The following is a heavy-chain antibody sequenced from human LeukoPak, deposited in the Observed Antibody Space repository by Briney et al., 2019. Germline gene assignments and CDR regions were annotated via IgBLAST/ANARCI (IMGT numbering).Heavy chain of an antibody. D-gene: IGHD1-26*01. J-gene: IGHJ6*03. CDR1: GGTFSSYA. V-gene: IGHV1-69*13. CDR3: ARRSGWEPKYSYYYYYMVV. Sequence: GASVKVSCKASGGTFSSYAISWVRQAPGQGLEWMGGIIPNFGTANYTQKFQGRVTITADESTSTAYMELSSLRSEDTAVYYCARRSGWEPKYSYYYYYMVVWGKGTTVTISS. CDR2: IIPNFGTA.